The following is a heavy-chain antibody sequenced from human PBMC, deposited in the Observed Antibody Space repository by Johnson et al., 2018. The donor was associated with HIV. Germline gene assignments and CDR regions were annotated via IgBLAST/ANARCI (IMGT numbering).Heavy chain of an antibody. Sequence: EVQLVESGGGLVQPGGSVRLSCVASGFTFGSYVMSWVRQVPGKGLEWVSSFRYSDGSTYYADSVKGRFTISRDNSKNTLYLQMNSLRTEDTAVYYCARGLKGAFDIWGQGTRVTVSA. CDR3: ARGLKGAFDI. CDR2: FRYSDGST. CDR1: GFTFGSYV. J-gene: IGHJ3*02. V-gene: IGHV3-23*04.